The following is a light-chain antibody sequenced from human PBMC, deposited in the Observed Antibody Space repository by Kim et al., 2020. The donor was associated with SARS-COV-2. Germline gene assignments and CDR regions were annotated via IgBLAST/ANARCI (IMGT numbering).Light chain of an antibody. V-gene: IGKV3-15*01. J-gene: IGKJ1*01. CDR2: GAF. CDR3: QQYNTWPT. CDR1: QSVSSN. Sequence: EIVMTQSPATLSVSPGERATLSCRASQSVSSNLAWYQQKPGQAPRLLIYGAFTRATGIPARFSGSGSGSEFALTISSLQSEDFAVYYCQQYNTWPTFGQGTKVEIK.